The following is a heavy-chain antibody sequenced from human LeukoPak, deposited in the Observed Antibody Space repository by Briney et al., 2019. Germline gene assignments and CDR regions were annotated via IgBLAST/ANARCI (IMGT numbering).Heavy chain of an antibody. CDR2: IRYDANNE. J-gene: IGHJ4*02. Sequence: PGGSLRLSCAASGFTFSVYGMHWVRHVPGRGLEWVAFIRYDANNEHYADSVKGRFTVSRDNFGHTLYLQMNNLRAEDTAVYYCARGSPKVPSTVVRPFDYWGQGTLVTVSS. CDR1: GFTFSVYG. V-gene: IGHV3-30*02. CDR3: ARGSPKVPSTVVRPFDY. D-gene: IGHD4-23*01.